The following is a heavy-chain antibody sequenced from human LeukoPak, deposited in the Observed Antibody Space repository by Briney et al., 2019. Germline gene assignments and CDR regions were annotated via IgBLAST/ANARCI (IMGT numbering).Heavy chain of an antibody. Sequence: SETLSLTCTVSGCSISSSSYYWGWIRQPPGKGLEWIGSIYYSGSTYYNPSLKSRVTISVDTSKNQFSLKLSSVTAADTAVYYCARRPAADYYDSSGYYVKSPGYFDYWGQGTLVTVSS. CDR3: ARRPAADYYDSSGYYVKSPGYFDY. V-gene: IGHV4-39*01. CDR2: IYYSGST. D-gene: IGHD3-22*01. CDR1: GCSISSSSYY. J-gene: IGHJ4*02.